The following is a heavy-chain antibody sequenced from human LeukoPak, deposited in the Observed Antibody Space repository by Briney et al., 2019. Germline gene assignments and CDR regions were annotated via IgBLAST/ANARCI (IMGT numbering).Heavy chain of an antibody. J-gene: IGHJ4*02. CDR1: GFTFSSYA. D-gene: IGHD6-13*01. CDR3: AKGYSSSWRANIDY. V-gene: IGHV3-23*01. CDR2: ISGSGGST. Sequence: PGVSLRLSCAASGFTFSSYAMSWVRQAPGKGLEWVSAISGSGGSTYYADSVKGRFTISRDNSKNTLYLQMNSLRAEDTAVYYCAKGYSSSWRANIDYWGQGTLVTVSS.